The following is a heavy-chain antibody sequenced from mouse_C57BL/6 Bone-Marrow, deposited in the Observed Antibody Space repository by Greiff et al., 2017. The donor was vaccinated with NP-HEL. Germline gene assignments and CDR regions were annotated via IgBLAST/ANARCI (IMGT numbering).Heavy chain of an antibody. CDR1: GFNIKDDY. Sequence: DVQLQESGAELVRPGASVKLSCTASGFNIKDDYMHWVKQRPEQGLEWIGWIDPENGDTEYASKFQGKATITADTSSNTAYLQLSSLTSEDTAVYYCTTRRAFAYWGLGTLVTVSA. CDR2: IDPENGDT. V-gene: IGHV14-4*01. J-gene: IGHJ3*01. D-gene: IGHD3-1*01. CDR3: TTRRAFAY.